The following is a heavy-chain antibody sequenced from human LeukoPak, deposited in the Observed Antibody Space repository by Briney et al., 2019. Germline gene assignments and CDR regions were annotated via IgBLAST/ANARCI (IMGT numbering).Heavy chain of an antibody. J-gene: IGHJ6*02. CDR2: ISSSGSTI. CDR3: ARAPYCTNGVCMEGMDV. Sequence: GRSLRLSCAASGFTFSSYAMHWVRQAPGKGLEWVSYISSSGSTIYYADSVKGRFTISRDNAKNSLYLQMNSLRAEDTAVYYCARAPYCTNGVCMEGMDVWGQGTTVTVSS. D-gene: IGHD2-8*01. V-gene: IGHV3-48*03. CDR1: GFTFSSYA.